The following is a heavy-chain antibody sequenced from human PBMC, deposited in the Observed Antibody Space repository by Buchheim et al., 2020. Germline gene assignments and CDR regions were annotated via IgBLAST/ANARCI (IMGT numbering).Heavy chain of an antibody. CDR3: ARGPGYSYGLWDY. V-gene: IGHV1-3*01. CDR2: ITAGNDDT. Sequence: QVQLVQSGAEVKKPGASVKVSCKASGYTFTTYAMHWVRQAPGQRLEWMGWITAGNDDTKYSQKFQGRVTITRDTSASTVYMELSSLRSEDTAVYYCARGPGYSYGLWDYWGQGTL. J-gene: IGHJ4*02. D-gene: IGHD5-18*01. CDR1: GYTFTTYA.